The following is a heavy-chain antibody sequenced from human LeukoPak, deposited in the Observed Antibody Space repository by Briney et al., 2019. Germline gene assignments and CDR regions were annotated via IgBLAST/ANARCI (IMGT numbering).Heavy chain of an antibody. CDR1: GFTFSASA. V-gene: IGHV3-73*01. Sequence: GGSLRLSCAASGFTFSASAMHWVRQASGKGLEWVGRIRNKANAYATLYAAAVKGRFTISRDDTTNMAYLQMNRLNTEDTAMYYCTRHGNGDDTSGYTDYWGQGTLVTVSS. J-gene: IGHJ4*02. CDR2: IRNKANAYAT. CDR3: TRHGNGDDTSGYTDY. D-gene: IGHD3-22*01.